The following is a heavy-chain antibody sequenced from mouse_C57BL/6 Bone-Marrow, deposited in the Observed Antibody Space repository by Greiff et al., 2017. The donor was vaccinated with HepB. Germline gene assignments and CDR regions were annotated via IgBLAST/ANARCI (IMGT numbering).Heavy chain of an antibody. CDR2: ISSGSSTI. CDR3: ARYWYGEFAMDY. Sequence: DVHLVESGGGLVKPGGSLKLSCAASGFTFSDYGMHWVRQAPEKGLEWVAYISSGSSTIYYADTVKGRITISRDNATNTLFLQMTSLRAEDTAMYYCARYWYGEFAMDYWGQGTSATVSS. J-gene: IGHJ4*01. V-gene: IGHV5-17*01. D-gene: IGHD2-14*01. CDR1: GFTFSDYG.